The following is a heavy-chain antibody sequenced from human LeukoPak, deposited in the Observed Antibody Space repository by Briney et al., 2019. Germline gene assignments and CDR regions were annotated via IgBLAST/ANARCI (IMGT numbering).Heavy chain of an antibody. CDR2: IKQDGSEK. V-gene: IGHV3-7*04. Sequence: GGSLRLSCEGSGFSVNGYVMSWVRQAPGKGLEWVANIKQDGSEKYYVDSVKGRFTISRDNAKNSLYLQMNSLRAEDTAVYYCARDEGGRGAVVGFDYWGQGTLVTVSS. D-gene: IGHD2-2*01. CDR3: ARDEGGRGAVVGFDY. J-gene: IGHJ4*02. CDR1: GFSVNGYV.